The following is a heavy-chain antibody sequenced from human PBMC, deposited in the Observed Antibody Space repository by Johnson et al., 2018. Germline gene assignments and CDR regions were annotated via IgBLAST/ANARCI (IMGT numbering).Heavy chain of an antibody. CDR1: AFSFSSLP. D-gene: IGHD1-26*01. J-gene: IGHJ4*02. Sequence: VHLQESGGGVVQPGRSLRLSCEGSAFSFSSLPIHWVRQAPGKGLEWLAIISYDGRTKYCAASVKRRFSISRDNEKNSLYLQRNSMRAEDTALYYCTRPGGTFDYWGLGTPVTFSS. CDR2: ISYDGRTK. V-gene: IGHV3-30*04. CDR3: TRPGGTFDY.